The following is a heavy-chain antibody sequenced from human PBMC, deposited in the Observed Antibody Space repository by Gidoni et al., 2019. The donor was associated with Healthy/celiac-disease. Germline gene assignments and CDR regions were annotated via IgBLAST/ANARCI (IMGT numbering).Heavy chain of an antibody. J-gene: IGHJ5*02. D-gene: IGHD3-3*01. CDR1: GFTFRSYW. V-gene: IGHV3-74*01. Sequence: EVQLVESGGGLVQPGGSLRLSCAASGFTFRSYWMPWVRQAPGKGLVWVSRSNSDGSSTSYADAVKGRFTISRDNAKNTLYLQMNSLRAEDTAVYYCAMGLRFVDPGPNWFDPWGQGTLVTVSS. CDR2: SNSDGSST. CDR3: AMGLRFVDPGPNWFDP.